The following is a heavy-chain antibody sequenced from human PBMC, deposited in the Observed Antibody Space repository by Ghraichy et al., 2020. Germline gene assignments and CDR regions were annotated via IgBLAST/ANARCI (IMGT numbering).Heavy chain of an antibody. Sequence: GGSLRLSCAASGFTFDDYTMHWVRQAPGKGLEWVSLISWDGGSTYYADSVKGRFTISRDNSKNSLYLQMNSLRTEDTALYYCAKGKDALRYFDWLFTQGGSGMDVWGQGPRSPSP. CDR3: AKGKDALRYFDWLFTQGGSGMDV. CDR2: ISWDGGST. V-gene: IGHV3-43*01. D-gene: IGHD3-9*01. J-gene: IGHJ6*02. CDR1: GFTFDDYT.